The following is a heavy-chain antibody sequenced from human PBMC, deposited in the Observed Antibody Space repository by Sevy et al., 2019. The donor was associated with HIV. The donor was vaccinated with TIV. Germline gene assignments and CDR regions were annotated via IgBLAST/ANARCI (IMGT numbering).Heavy chain of an antibody. CDR1: GFTFSSYA. CDR3: AKGTGWLRTYFDY. D-gene: IGHD5-12*01. Sequence: GGSLRLSCAASGFTFSSYAMSWVRQAPGKGLEWVSAISGSGGSTYYADSVKGRFTISRDNSKNTLYLQMNSLRAEDTAVYYCAKGTGWLRTYFDYWGQRTLVTVSS. V-gene: IGHV3-23*01. CDR2: ISGSGGST. J-gene: IGHJ4*02.